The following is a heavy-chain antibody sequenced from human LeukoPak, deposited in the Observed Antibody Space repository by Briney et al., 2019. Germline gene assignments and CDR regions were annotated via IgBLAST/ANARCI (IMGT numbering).Heavy chain of an antibody. CDR2: IYSSGST. CDR3: ARVGSSWYRWFDP. CDR1: GGSISSYY. J-gene: IGHJ5*02. Sequence: SETLSLTCTVSGGSISSYYWSWIRQPAGKGLEWIGRIYSSGSTNYNPSLKSRLPMSVDTSKNQFSLKLSSVTAADTAVYYCARVGSSWYRWFDPWGQGTLVTVSS. V-gene: IGHV4-4*07. D-gene: IGHD6-13*01.